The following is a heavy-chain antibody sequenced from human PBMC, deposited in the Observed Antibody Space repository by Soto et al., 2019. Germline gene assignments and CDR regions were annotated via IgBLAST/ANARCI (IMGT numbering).Heavy chain of an antibody. CDR3: ARRYSSSLDAFDI. Sequence: ASVKVSCKASGYTFTGYYMHWVRQAPGQGLEWMGWINPNSGGTNYAQKFQGWVTMTRDTSISTAYMELSRLRSDDTAVYYCARRYSSSLDAFDIWSQGTMVTVSS. CDR2: INPNSGGT. CDR1: GYTFTGYY. D-gene: IGHD6-6*01. V-gene: IGHV1-2*04. J-gene: IGHJ3*02.